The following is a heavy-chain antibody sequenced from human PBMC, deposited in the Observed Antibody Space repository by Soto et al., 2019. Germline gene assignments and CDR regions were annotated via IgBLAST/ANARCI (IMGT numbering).Heavy chain of an antibody. CDR2: ISWNSESI. CDR3: ARGYDSSGFYYDY. CDR1: GFTFDDYA. J-gene: IGHJ4*02. D-gene: IGHD3-22*01. V-gene: IGHV3-9*01. Sequence: GGSLRLSCVASGFTFDDYAMHWVRQAPGKGLEWVSSISWNSESIDYADSVGGRVTISRDNSKNTLYLQMNSLRAEDTAVYYRARGYDSSGFYYDYWGQGTLVTVSS.